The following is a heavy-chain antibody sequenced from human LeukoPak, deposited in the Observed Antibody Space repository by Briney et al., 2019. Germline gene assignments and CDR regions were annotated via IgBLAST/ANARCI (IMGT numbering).Heavy chain of an antibody. D-gene: IGHD2-21*02. J-gene: IGHJ4*02. Sequence: GASVKVSCKASGGTFSSYAISWVRQAPGQGLEWMGWINPNSGGTNYAQKFQGRVTMTRDTSISTAYMELSRLRSDDTAVYYCAREGNCGGDCLFLWGQGTLVTVSS. CDR1: GGTFSSYA. CDR2: INPNSGGT. CDR3: AREGNCGGDCLFL. V-gene: IGHV1-2*02.